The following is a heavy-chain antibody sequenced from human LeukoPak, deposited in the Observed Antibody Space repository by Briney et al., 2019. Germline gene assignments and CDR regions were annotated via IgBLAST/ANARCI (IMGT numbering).Heavy chain of an antibody. J-gene: IGHJ4*02. CDR2: IYYTGNT. D-gene: IGHD3/OR15-3a*01. CDR1: GGSISSYY. V-gene: IGHV4-59*05. Sequence: MASETLSLTCTVSGGSISSYYWSWIRQPAGKGLEWIGSIYYTGNTYYNASLKSRVTISIDTSKNQISLRLTSVTATDTAMYYCARQTGSGLFTLPGGQGTLVTVSS. CDR3: ARQTGSGLFTLP.